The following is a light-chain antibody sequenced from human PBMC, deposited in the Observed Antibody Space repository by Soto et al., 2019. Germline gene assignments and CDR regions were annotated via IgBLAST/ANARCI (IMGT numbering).Light chain of an antibody. J-gene: IGLJ3*02. CDR1: SSNIGSKY. CDR2: RNN. V-gene: IGLV1-47*01. CDR3: AAWDDSLSGPV. Sequence: QSVLTQPPSASGTPGQRVTISCSGSSSNIGSKYVYWYQQLPGTAPKLLIYRNNQRPSGVPDRFSGSKSGTSDSLAISGLRSEDEADYYCAAWDDSLSGPVFGGGTKLTVL.